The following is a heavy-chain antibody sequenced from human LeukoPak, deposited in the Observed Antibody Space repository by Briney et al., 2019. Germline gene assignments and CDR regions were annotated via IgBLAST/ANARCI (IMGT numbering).Heavy chain of an antibody. CDR3: ARGGDDSGLYFAY. D-gene: IGHD3-22*01. CDR1: GYTFTGVY. J-gene: IGHJ4*02. Sequence: GSSVKVSCKASGYTFTGVYIHWVRQAPGQGLEWMAWINPQSGATNYAQKFRGRVTMTRDVSISTAYMEVTSLTFDDTAVYYCARGGDDSGLYFAYWGQGTLVTGSS. V-gene: IGHV1-2*02. CDR2: INPQSGAT.